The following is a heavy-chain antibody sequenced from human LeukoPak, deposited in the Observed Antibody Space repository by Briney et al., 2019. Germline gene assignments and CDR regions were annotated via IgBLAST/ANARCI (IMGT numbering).Heavy chain of an antibody. CDR1: GGSISSYY. J-gene: IGHJ3*02. CDR3: AMSYPSGDAFDI. V-gene: IGHV4-59*01. Sequence: SETLSLTCTVSGGSISSYYWSWIRQPPGKGLEWIGYIYYSGSTNYNPSLKSRVTISVDTSKNQFSLKLSSVTAADTAVYYCAMSYPSGDAFDIWGQGTMVTVSS. CDR2: IYYSGST. D-gene: IGHD1-26*01.